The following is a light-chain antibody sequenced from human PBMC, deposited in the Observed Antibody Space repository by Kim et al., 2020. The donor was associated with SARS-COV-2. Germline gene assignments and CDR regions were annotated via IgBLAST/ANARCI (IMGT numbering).Light chain of an antibody. CDR3: AAWDDSLKGSV. CDR2: SND. J-gene: IGLJ3*02. Sequence: GTRVTIAFSGSISNIGSNVVKWYQKPPGTAPKLLMYSNDYRPSGVPDRFSGSESGTSASLAISGLQSEDEADYYCAAWDDSLKGSVFGGGTQLTVL. V-gene: IGLV1-44*01. CDR1: ISNIGSNV.